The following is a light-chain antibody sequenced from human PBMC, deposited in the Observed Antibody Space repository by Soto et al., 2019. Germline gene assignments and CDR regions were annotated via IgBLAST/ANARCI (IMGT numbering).Light chain of an antibody. CDR3: QTWGTGIQV. V-gene: IGLV4-69*01. CDR2: LDSDGSH. J-gene: IGLJ3*02. Sequence: QSVLTQSPSASDSLGASVKLTCTLSSGHSSYSIAWHQLQPEKGPRYLLTLDSDGSHFKGDGIPDRFSASSSGAERYLTISSLRSEDEADYYCQTWGTGIQVFGGGTTLTVL. CDR1: SGHSSYS.